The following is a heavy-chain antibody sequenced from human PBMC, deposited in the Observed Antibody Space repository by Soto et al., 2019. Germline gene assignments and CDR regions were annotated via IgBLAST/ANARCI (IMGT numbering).Heavy chain of an antibody. Sequence: GGSLRLSCAASGFTFSSYGMHWVRQAPGKGLEWVAVIWYDGSSKYYADSVKGRFTISRDNSKNTLYLQMNSLRAEDTAVYYCARDYYDSSGYSNYYYYGMDVWGQGTTVTVSS. D-gene: IGHD3-22*01. J-gene: IGHJ6*02. CDR1: GFTFSSYG. V-gene: IGHV3-33*01. CDR2: IWYDGSSK. CDR3: ARDYYDSSGYSNYYYYGMDV.